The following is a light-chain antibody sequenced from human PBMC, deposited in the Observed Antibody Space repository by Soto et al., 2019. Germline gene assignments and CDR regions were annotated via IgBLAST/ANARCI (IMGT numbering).Light chain of an antibody. J-gene: IGKJ3*01. Sequence: EIVLTQSPGTLSLSPGERATLSCRASQSVSSSYLAWYQQEPGQAPRLLIYGASSRSTGIPDRFSGSGSGTDFTLTISRLETEDFAVYYCQQYCSSPLFTFGPGTKVYIK. V-gene: IGKV3-20*01. CDR3: QQYCSSPLFT. CDR1: QSVSSSY. CDR2: GAS.